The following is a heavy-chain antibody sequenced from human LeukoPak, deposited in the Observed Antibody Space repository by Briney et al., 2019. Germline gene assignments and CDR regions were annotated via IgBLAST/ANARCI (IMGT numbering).Heavy chain of an antibody. CDR3: ARDAPTYYYDSSGYYSVAIHDAFDI. CDR1: GFTVSSNY. J-gene: IGHJ3*02. D-gene: IGHD3-22*01. CDR2: INWNGGST. Sequence: GGSLRLSCAASGFTVSSNYMSWVRQAPGKGLEWVSGINWNGGSTGYADSVKGRFTISRDNAKNSLYLQMNSLRAEDTALYYCARDAPTYYYDSSGYYSVAIHDAFDIWGQGTMVTVSS. V-gene: IGHV3-20*04.